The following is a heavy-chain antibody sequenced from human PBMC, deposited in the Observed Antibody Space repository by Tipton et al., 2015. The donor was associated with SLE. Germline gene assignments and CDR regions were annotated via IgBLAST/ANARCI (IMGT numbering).Heavy chain of an antibody. CDR2: INPSGGTT. Sequence: QLVQSGAEVKKPGASVKLSCKASGYTFSNHYMHWVRQAPGQGLEWMGKINPSGGTTTYDQKFQGGVTMTRDTSTSTVYMELSSLRSEDTAVYYCARYGSGIIMVHWFDPWGQGTLVTVSS. V-gene: IGHV1-46*01. D-gene: IGHD3-10*01. CDR3: ARYGSGIIMVHWFDP. CDR1: GYTFSNHY. J-gene: IGHJ5*02.